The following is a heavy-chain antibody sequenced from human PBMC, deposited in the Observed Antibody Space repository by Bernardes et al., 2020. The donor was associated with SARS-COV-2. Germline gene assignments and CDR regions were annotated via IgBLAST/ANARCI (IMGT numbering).Heavy chain of an antibody. Sequence: GGSLRLSCAASGFTFSSYWMSWVRQAPGKGLEWVANIKQDGSEKYYVDSVKGRFTISRDNAKNSLYLQMNSLRAEDTAVYYCARDIYCSSTSCYYYGMDVWGQGTTVTVSS. J-gene: IGHJ6*02. V-gene: IGHV3-7*04. D-gene: IGHD2-2*01. CDR2: IKQDGSEK. CDR1: GFTFSSYW. CDR3: ARDIYCSSTSCYYYGMDV.